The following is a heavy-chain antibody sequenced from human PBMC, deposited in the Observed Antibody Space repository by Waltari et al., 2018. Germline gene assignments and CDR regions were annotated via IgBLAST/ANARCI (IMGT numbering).Heavy chain of an antibody. V-gene: IGHV1-69*05. J-gene: IGHJ5*02. CDR2: IIPIFGTA. CDR1: GGTFSSYA. CDR3: ARDPVAAAATGIWFDP. D-gene: IGHD6-13*01. Sequence: QVQLVQSGAEVKKPGSSVKVSCKASGGTFSSYAISWVRQAPGQGLEWMGGIIPIFGTANDAQKFQGRVTITTDESTSTAYMELSSLRSEDTAVYYCARDPVAAAATGIWFDPWGQGTLVTVSS.